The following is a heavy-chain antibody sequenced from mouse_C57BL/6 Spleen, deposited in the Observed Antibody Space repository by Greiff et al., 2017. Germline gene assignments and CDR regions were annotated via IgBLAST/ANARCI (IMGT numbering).Heavy chain of an antibody. CDR2: INPSTGGT. V-gene: IGHV1-42*01. Sequence: VQLQQSGPELVKPGASVKISCKASGYSFTGYYMNWVMQSPEKSLEWIGEINPSTGGTTYNQKFKAKATLTVDKSSSTAYMQLKSLTSEDAAVYYCARDGYGSSPYWYFDVWGTGTTVTVSS. CDR3: ARDGYGSSPYWYFDV. CDR1: GYSFTGYY. J-gene: IGHJ1*03. D-gene: IGHD1-1*01.